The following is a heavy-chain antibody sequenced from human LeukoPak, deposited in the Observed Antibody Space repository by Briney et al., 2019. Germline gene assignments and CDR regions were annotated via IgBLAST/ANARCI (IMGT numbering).Heavy chain of an antibody. Sequence: SARGRFTVSRDNSKNTLYLQMNSLKTEDTAVYYCTTEVTYYDFWSGSDAFDIWGQGTMVTVSS. V-gene: IGHV3-30*07. J-gene: IGHJ3*02. CDR3: TTEVTYYDFWSGSDAFDI. D-gene: IGHD3-3*01.